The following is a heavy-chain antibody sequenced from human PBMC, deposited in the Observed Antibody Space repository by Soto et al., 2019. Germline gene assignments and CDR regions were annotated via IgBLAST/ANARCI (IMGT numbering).Heavy chain of an antibody. Sequence: ESVGGVVQPGRSLRLSCAASGFTFSSYAMHWVRQAPGKGLEWVAVISYDGSNKYYADSVKGRFTISRDNSKNTLYLQMNSLRAEDTASYYCASYFYDSSGYYHYFDYWGQRTLVTVSS. CDR3: ASYFYDSSGYYHYFDY. V-gene: IGHV3-30-3*01. D-gene: IGHD3-22*01. J-gene: IGHJ4*02. CDR1: GFTFSSYA. CDR2: ISYDGSNK.